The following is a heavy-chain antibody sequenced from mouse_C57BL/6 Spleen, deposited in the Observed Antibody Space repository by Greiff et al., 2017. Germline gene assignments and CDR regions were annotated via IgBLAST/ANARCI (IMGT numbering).Heavy chain of an antibody. J-gene: IGHJ2*01. Sequence: VQLQQPGAELVMPGASVKLSCKASGYTFTSYWMHWVKQRPGQGLEWIGEIDPSDSYTNYNQKFKGKSTLTVDKSSSTAYMQLSSLTSEDSAVYYCAAYYSNYGFDYWGQGTTLTVSS. CDR2: IDPSDSYT. V-gene: IGHV1-69*01. CDR1: GYTFTSYW. D-gene: IGHD2-5*01. CDR3: AAYYSNYGFDY.